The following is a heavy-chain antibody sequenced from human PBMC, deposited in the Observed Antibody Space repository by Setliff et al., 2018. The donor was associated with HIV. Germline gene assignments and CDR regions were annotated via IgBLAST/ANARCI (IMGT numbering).Heavy chain of an antibody. CDR1: GYTFTSYG. V-gene: IGHV1-18*01. CDR2: ISAYSGNT. D-gene: IGHD3-9*01. Sequence: GASVKVSCKASGYTFTSYGISWVRQAPGQGLEWMGWISAYSGNTNYAQKFQGRVTMTTDTSTSTAYMELRSLRSDDTAVYYCARDHYDILTVYYRDYYYMDVWGKGTTGTVSS. J-gene: IGHJ6*03. CDR3: ARDHYDILTVYYRDYYYMDV.